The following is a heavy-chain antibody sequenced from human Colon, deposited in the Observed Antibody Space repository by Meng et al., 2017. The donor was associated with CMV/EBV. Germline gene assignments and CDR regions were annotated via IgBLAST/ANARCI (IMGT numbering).Heavy chain of an antibody. Sequence: GESLKISCVASGFTFNIGHMNWVRQAPGKGLEWVSVICDGDHADYADSVRGRFTMSRDKSKNTVYLQMDSLRVEDTAVYYCATDTSSNTPMDVWGQGTTVTVSS. V-gene: IGHV3-53*01. CDR1: GFTFNIGH. CDR2: ICDGDHA. J-gene: IGHJ6*02. D-gene: IGHD2-2*01. CDR3: ATDTSSNTPMDV.